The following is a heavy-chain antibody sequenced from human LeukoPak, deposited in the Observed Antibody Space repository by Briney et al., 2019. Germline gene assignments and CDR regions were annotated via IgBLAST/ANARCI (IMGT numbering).Heavy chain of an antibody. CDR3: ASPYYYDSSGYKD. J-gene: IGHJ4*02. CDR1: GGTFSNYG. V-gene: IGHV1-69*05. D-gene: IGHD3-22*01. Sequence: GSSVKVSCKASGGTFSNYGISWVRQAPGQGLEWMGGIIPIFGTANYAQKFQGRVTITTDESTSTAYMELSSLRSEDTAVYYCASPYYYDSSGYKDWGQGTLVTVSS. CDR2: IIPIFGTA.